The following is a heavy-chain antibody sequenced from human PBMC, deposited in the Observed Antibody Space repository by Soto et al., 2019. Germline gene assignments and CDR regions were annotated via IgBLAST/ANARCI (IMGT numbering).Heavy chain of an antibody. CDR2: LYYRGAT. J-gene: IGHJ4*01. CDR3: FGVMAATLDY. V-gene: IGHV4-39*01. Sequence: SETLSLTCTVSGGSISSSSYYWGWIRQPPGKGLEWIGTLYYRGATDYNPSLKTRVTISVDTSKNLLSLNLSSVTAADTAVYYCFGVMAATLDYWGQGTLVTVSS. CDR1: GGSISSSSYY. D-gene: IGHD2-21*02.